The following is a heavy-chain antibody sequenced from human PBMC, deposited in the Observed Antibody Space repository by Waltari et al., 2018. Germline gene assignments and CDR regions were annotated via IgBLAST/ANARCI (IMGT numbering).Heavy chain of an antibody. Sequence: EERLVQSGGGLVQPGGSLRLSCEASGFSLPTYTMNLVRQAPGKGLEWVAYIRETSRTTFYADSVRGRFIISRNNAKNSLSLQMVSLRGEDTAVYYCAVARGNYDVLTGFPVDSWGQGTLVTVSS. V-gene: IGHV3-48*01. CDR1: GFSLPTYT. CDR2: IRETSRTT. CDR3: AVARGNYDVLTGFPVDS. J-gene: IGHJ5*01. D-gene: IGHD3-9*01.